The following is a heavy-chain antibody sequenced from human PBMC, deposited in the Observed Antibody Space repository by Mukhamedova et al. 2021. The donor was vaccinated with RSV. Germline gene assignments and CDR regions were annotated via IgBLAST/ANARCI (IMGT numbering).Heavy chain of an antibody. CDR3: AREEGAYDFWSGALPIGFDY. Sequence: EWIGSIYHSGSTYYNPSLKSRVTISVDTSKNQFSLKRRSVTAADTAVYYCAREEGAYDFWSGALPIGFDYWGQGTLVTVPS. V-gene: IGHV4-38-2*02. D-gene: IGHD3-3*01. J-gene: IGHJ4*02. CDR2: IYHSGST.